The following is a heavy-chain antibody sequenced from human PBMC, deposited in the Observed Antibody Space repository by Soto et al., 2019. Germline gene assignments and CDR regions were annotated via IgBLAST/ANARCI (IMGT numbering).Heavy chain of an antibody. CDR1: GFTFSNYA. D-gene: IGHD3-10*01. J-gene: IGHJ6*03. CDR3: AKDTLLWFGELSNYSYYMDV. CDR2: ISGSGGST. V-gene: IGHV3-23*01. Sequence: PGGSLRLSCTASGFTFSNYAMSWVRRAPGKGLEWVSAISGSGGSTSYADSVKGRFTISRDNSKNTLYLQMNSLRAEDTAEYYCAKDTLLWFGELSNYSYYMDVWGKGTTVTVS.